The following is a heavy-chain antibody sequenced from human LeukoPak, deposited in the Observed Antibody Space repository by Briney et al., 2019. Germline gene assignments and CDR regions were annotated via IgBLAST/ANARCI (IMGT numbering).Heavy chain of an antibody. Sequence: GGSLRLSCAASGFTFSSYSMNWVRQAPGKGLEWVSSISSSSSYIYYADSVKGRFTISRDNAKNSLYLQTNSLRAEDTAVYYCARERGTSSERYYYYYYGMDVWGKGTTVTVSS. J-gene: IGHJ6*04. CDR1: GFTFSSYS. V-gene: IGHV3-21*01. CDR3: ARERGTSSERYYYYYYGMDV. D-gene: IGHD6-19*01. CDR2: ISSSSSYI.